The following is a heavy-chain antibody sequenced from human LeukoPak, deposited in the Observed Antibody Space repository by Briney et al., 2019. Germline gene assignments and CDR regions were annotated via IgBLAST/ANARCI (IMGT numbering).Heavy chain of an antibody. CDR2: ISGSGGRT. CDR1: GFTFSSYA. Sequence: PGGSLRLSCAASGFTFSSYAMSWVRQAPGKGLEWVASISGSGGRTYCADSVKGRVTIYRDNSKNTLYLQMNRLRAEDTAVYSCAKPFRSGYHVGSEAPWGQETLVTVPS. V-gene: IGHV3-23*01. CDR3: AKPFRSGYHVGSEAP. J-gene: IGHJ5*02. D-gene: IGHD5-12*01.